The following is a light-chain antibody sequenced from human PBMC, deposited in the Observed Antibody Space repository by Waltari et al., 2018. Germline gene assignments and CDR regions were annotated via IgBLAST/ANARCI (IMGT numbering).Light chain of an antibody. CDR1: QYINSY. CDR2: ATS. V-gene: IGKV1-39*01. CDR3: QQSFSIPWA. Sequence: DIQMTQSPSSLSASVGDRVTITCRASQYINSYLNLYQHKVGKAPKLPIYATSSLQRWVPSRFSGSGSGTDFTLTISNLQPEDFATYYCQQSFSIPWAFGQGTKVEIK. J-gene: IGKJ1*01.